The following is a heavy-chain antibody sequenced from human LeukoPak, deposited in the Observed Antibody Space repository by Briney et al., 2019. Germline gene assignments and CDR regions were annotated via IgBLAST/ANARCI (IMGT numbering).Heavy chain of an antibody. CDR2: IKQDESEK. J-gene: IGHJ4*02. D-gene: IGHD2-15*01. CDR1: GFTFSHYW. Sequence: GGSLRLSCAASGFTFSHYWMSWVRQAPGKGLQWVADIKQDESEKYYVDSVKGRFTISRDNAKNSMYLQMNSLRAEDTAVYYCARDRYCSDSSCPHFDYWGQGTLVTVSS. V-gene: IGHV3-7*01. CDR3: ARDRYCSDSSCPHFDY.